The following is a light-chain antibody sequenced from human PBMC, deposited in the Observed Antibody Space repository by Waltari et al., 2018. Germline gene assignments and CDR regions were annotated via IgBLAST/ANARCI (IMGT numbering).Light chain of an antibody. CDR1: KIGSKN. J-gene: IGLJ1*01. V-gene: IGLV3-21*02. CDR2: DDG. Sequence: SYELTQPPSVSVAPGQTARITCDGDKIGSKNVHWYQHKPGQAPVLVVYDDGDRPPGTAERFSGSNSGNTAALTSSRVDAGDEAEYYCQVWDSGSDHYVFGTVTKVTVL. CDR3: QVWDSGSDHYV.